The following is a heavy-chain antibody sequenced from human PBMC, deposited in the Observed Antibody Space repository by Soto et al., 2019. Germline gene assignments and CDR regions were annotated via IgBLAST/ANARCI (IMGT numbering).Heavy chain of an antibody. CDR1: GFTFSSYW. Sequence: GGSLRLSCEASGFTFSSYWMHWVRQAPGMGLEWVAVIWYDGSNKYYADSVKGRFTISRDNSKNTLYLQMNSLRAEDTAVYYCARANPGTDYWGQGTLVTVSS. CDR2: IWYDGSNK. J-gene: IGHJ4*02. D-gene: IGHD5-12*01. CDR3: ARANPGTDY. V-gene: IGHV3-33*08.